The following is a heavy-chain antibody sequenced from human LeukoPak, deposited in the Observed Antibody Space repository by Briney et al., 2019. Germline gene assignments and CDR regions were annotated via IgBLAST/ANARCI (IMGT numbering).Heavy chain of an antibody. Sequence: PSETLSLTCTVSGGSISSYYWSWIRQPAGKGLEWIGRIYTSGSTNYNPSLKSRVTMSVDTSKNQFSLKLSSVTAADTAVYYCARAWCSGGSCYADWGTYFDYWGQGTLVTVSS. CDR3: ARAWCSGGSCYADWGTYFDY. J-gene: IGHJ4*02. V-gene: IGHV4-4*07. D-gene: IGHD2-15*01. CDR1: GGSISSYY. CDR2: IYTSGST.